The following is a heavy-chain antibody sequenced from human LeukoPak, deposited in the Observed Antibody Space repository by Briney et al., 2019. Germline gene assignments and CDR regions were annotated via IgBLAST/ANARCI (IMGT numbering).Heavy chain of an antibody. CDR3: VKGNSGTYATYFDS. V-gene: IGHV3-9*01. CDR1: GFTFNNA. CDR2: VSWKSHVI. Sequence: GGSLRLSCLASGFTFNNALHWVRQGPGKGLDWVSGVSWKSHVIDYADSVKGRFTISRDNAKNSLFLEMNSLRPEDTASYYCVKGNSGTYATYFDSWGQGTMVTVAS. D-gene: IGHD1-26*01. J-gene: IGHJ4*02.